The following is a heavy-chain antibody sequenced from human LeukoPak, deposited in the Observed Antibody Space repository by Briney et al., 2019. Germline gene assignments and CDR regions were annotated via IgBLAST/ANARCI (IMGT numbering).Heavy chain of an antibody. CDR2: VHHSGGIT. CDR1: GGSINSYY. V-gene: IGHV4-59*01. J-gene: IGHJ6*03. CDR3: ASLPAAISPNYYYYYMDV. D-gene: IGHD2-2*02. Sequence: SETLSLTCTVSGGSINSYYWSWLRQPPGKGLEWIGYVHHSGGITYYNPSLKSRVTISLDTSKNQFSLKLSSVTAADTAVYYCASLPAAISPNYYYYYMDVWGKGTTVTVSS.